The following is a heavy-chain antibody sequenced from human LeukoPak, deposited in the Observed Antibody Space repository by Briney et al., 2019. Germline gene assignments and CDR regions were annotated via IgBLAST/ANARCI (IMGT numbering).Heavy chain of an antibody. CDR3: ARGPHTAMAPHAEYFQH. D-gene: IGHD5-18*01. CDR1: GYTFTNYD. J-gene: IGHJ1*01. V-gene: IGHV1-8*01. Sequence: ASVKVSCKTSGYTFTNYDINWVRQATGQGFEWMGWMSPNSGNTGYAQKFQGRVAMTMDTSIRTAYMELSSLRSEDTAVYYCARGPHTAMAPHAEYFQHWGQGTLVTVSS. CDR2: MSPNSGNT.